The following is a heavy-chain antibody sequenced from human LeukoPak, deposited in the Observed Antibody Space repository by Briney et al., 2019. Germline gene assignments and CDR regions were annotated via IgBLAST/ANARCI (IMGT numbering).Heavy chain of an antibody. Sequence: GGSLRLSCAASGFTFSIYAMSWVRQARGKGLEWVSTISGGGCRTWYADSVKGRFTISRDNSKNTVDVQLNSLRAEDTAVYYCAKFRGSEKTAIDCWGQGTLVTVSS. CDR1: GFTFSIYA. CDR3: AKFRGSEKTAIDC. J-gene: IGHJ4*02. D-gene: IGHD6-25*01. CDR2: ISGGGCRT. V-gene: IGHV3-23*01.